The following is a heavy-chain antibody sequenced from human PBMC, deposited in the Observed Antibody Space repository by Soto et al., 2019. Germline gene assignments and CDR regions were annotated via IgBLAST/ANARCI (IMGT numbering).Heavy chain of an antibody. Sequence: QVQLQESGPGLVKPSQTLSLTCTVSGASISGGDHYWSWVRQPPGKGLEWIGHLSYTGNSYNPYYHPSLQGRPSMSLDTSKNQFPLNMASAAYADAAVYFCARIGRYFLDFWGQGTLVSVSS. D-gene: IGHD1-26*01. CDR1: GASISGGDHY. V-gene: IGHV4-30-4*01. CDR3: ARIGRYFLDF. CDR2: LSYTGNSYNP. J-gene: IGHJ4*01.